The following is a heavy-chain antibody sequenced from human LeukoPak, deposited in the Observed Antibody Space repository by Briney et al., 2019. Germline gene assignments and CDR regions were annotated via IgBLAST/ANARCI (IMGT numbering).Heavy chain of an antibody. Sequence: SETLSLTCAVYGGSFSGYYWSWIRQPPGKGLEWIGEINHSGSTNYNPSLKSRVTISVDTSKNQFSLKLSSVTAADTAVYYCARHRILWWGTAGLNFDYWGQGTLVTVSS. V-gene: IGHV4-34*01. CDR1: GGSFSGYY. CDR2: INHSGST. D-gene: IGHD2-21*01. CDR3: ARHRILWWGTAGLNFDY. J-gene: IGHJ4*02.